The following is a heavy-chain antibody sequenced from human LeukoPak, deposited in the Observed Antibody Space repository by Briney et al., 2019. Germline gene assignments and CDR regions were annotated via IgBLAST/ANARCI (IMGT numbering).Heavy chain of an antibody. CDR2: IIPILGIA. CDR1: GGTFSSYA. Sequence: GASVKVSCKASGGTFSSYAISWVRQAPGQGLEWMGRIIPILGIANYAQKFQGRVTITADKSTSTAYMELSSLRSEDTAVYYRARDTYYYDSSGLDYRGQGTLVTVSS. D-gene: IGHD3-22*01. J-gene: IGHJ4*02. CDR3: ARDTYYYDSSGLDY. V-gene: IGHV1-69*04.